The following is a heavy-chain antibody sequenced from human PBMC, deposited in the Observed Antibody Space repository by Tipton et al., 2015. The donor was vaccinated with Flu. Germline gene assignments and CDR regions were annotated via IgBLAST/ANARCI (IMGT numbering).Heavy chain of an antibody. Sequence: TLSLTCTVSGGSISSGSYYWSWIRQPAGKGLEWIGRIYTSGSTNYNPSLKSRVTISVDTSNNQFSLRLNSVTAADTAVYYCARGGDVYNSFDYWGQGTLVTVSA. D-gene: IGHD5-24*01. CDR1: GGSISSGSYY. CDR3: ARGGDVYNSFDY. CDR2: IYTSGST. J-gene: IGHJ4*02. V-gene: IGHV4-61*02.